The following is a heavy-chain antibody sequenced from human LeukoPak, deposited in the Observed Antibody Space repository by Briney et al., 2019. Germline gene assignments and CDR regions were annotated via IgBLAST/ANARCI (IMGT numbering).Heavy chain of an antibody. J-gene: IGHJ5*02. CDR3: ARVPRIEAGATGDWFDP. V-gene: IGHV4-31*03. CDR2: IYYSGST. Sequence: PSQTLSLTCTVSGGSISSGGYYWSWIRQHPGKGLEWIGYIYYSGSTYYNPSLKSRVTISVDTSKNQFSLKLSSVTAADTAVYYCARVPRIEAGATGDWFDPWGQGTVVTVSS. D-gene: IGHD6-13*01. CDR1: GGSISSGGYY.